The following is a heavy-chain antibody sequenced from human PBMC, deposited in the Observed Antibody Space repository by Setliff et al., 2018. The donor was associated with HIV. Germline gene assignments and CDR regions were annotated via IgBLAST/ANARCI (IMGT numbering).Heavy chain of an antibody. CDR1: GYTFTSYA. D-gene: IGHD6-19*01. J-gene: IGHJ3*02. V-gene: IGHV1-3*01. CDR2: IIPGNDNT. CDR3: AREGQWLDVGDAFDI. Sequence: ASVKVSCKASGYTFTSYAMHWVRQAPGQGLEWLGWIIPGNDNTKYSQKFQGRVTITRDTSASTAYMELSSPRSEDTAVYYCAREGQWLDVGDAFDIWGQGTMVTVSS.